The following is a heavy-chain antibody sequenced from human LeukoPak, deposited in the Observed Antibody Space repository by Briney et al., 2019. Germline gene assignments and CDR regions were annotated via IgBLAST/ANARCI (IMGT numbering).Heavy chain of an antibody. CDR3: AKDPTYDSSGYYWYYFDY. Sequence: GGSLRLSCAASGFTFSSYGMSWVRQAPGKGLEWVSTISGSGATTYYADSVNGRFTISRDNSKNTLYLQMNSLRAEDTAVYYCAKDPTYDSSGYYWYYFDYWGQGTLVTVSS. D-gene: IGHD3-22*01. CDR1: GFTFSSYG. CDR2: ISGSGATT. J-gene: IGHJ4*02. V-gene: IGHV3-23*01.